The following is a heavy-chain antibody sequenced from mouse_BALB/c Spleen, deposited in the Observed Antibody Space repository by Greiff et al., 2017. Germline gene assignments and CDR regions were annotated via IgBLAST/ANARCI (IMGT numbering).Heavy chain of an antibody. D-gene: IGHD1-1*01. Sequence: EVLLQESGPGLVKPSQSLSLTCSVTGYSINSGYIWNWLRQFPGNKLECMGYISYDGSNYYHPSLKNRISITSDTSKNLFFLKLTSVTTDDTATDYGASGLNNGSSFADWGQGTLVTVSA. V-gene: IGHV3-6*02. CDR3: ASGLNNGSSFAD. CDR1: GYSINSGYI. CDR2: ISYDGSN. J-gene: IGHJ3*01.